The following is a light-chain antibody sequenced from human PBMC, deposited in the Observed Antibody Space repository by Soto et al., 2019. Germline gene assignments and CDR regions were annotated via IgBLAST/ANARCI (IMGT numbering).Light chain of an antibody. CDR1: SSNIGGNS. V-gene: IGLV1-51*01. Sequence: QSVLTQPPSVSAAPGQRVNISCSGSSSNIGGNSVSWYQQLPGTAPKLLIYDDDKRPSGIPDRFSGSKSGTSSTLGITGVQTGDEADYYCGSLDSSLSAYVFGTGTKGTVL. J-gene: IGLJ1*01. CDR3: GSLDSSLSAYV. CDR2: DDD.